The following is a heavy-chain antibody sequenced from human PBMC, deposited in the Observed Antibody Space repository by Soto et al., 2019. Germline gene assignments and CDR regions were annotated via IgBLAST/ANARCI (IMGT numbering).Heavy chain of an antibody. Sequence: QVQLVESGGGVVQPGRSLRLSCAASGFTFSNYGMHWVRQAPGKGLEWVAVISYDGSNKYYAESVKGRFSISRDNSKKWLYLRMNSRRAEDTAVYYCAKGDWFDPWGQGTLVTVSS. J-gene: IGHJ5*02. V-gene: IGHV3-30*18. CDR1: GFTFSNYG. CDR2: ISYDGSNK. CDR3: AKGDWFDP.